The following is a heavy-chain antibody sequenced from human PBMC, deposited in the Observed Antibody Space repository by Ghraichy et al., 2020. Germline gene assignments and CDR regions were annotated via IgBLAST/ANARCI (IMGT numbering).Heavy chain of an antibody. Sequence: TLSLTCTVSGGSISSGGYYWNWIRQHPGKGLEWIGYIYYSGSTYYNPSLKSRVTISVDTSKNQFSLKLSSVTAADTAVYYCARDGFCSSASCRPYWGQGTLVTVSS. CDR1: GGSISSGGYY. D-gene: IGHD2-2*01. CDR2: IYYSGST. CDR3: ARDGFCSSASCRPY. J-gene: IGHJ4*02. V-gene: IGHV4-31*03.